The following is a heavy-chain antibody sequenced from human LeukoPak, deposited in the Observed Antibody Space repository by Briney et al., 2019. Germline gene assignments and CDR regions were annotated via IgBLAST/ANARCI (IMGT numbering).Heavy chain of an antibody. D-gene: IGHD4-17*01. CDR2: INHSGST. V-gene: IGHV4-34*01. CDR3: AREYGDYEDYYGMDV. Sequence: SETLSLTCAVYGGSFSGYYWSWIRQPPGKGLEWIGEINHSGSTNYNPSLKSRVTISVDTSKNQFSLKLSSVTAADTAVYYCAREYGDYEDYYGMDVWGQGTTVTVSS. J-gene: IGHJ6*02. CDR1: GGSFSGYY.